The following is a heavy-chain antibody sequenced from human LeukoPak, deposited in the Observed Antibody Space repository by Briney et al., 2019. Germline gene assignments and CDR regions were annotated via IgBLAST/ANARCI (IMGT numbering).Heavy chain of an antibody. Sequence: GGSLRLSCAASGFTFSSYAMSWVRLAPGKGLEWVSGITGSGGGTYYADSVKGRFTISRDSSSSTLFLQMKSLRAEDTATYYCAKEVAAGRKGIDYWGQGILVTVSS. CDR3: AKEVAAGRKGIDY. J-gene: IGHJ4*02. V-gene: IGHV3-23*01. D-gene: IGHD6-6*01. CDR2: ITGSGGGT. CDR1: GFTFSSYA.